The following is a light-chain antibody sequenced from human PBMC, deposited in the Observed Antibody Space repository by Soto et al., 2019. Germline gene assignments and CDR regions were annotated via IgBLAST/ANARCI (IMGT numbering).Light chain of an antibody. CDR1: QYISNY. V-gene: IGKV4-1*01. Sequence: DIVMTQSPDSLAVSLGERASINCKSSQYISNYLAWYQQKPGQPPKLLIYWASTRESGVPDRVSGSGSGTDFTLTISSLQAEDVAVYYCQQYYRIPQTFGQGTKVEIK. CDR2: WAS. J-gene: IGKJ1*01. CDR3: QQYYRIPQT.